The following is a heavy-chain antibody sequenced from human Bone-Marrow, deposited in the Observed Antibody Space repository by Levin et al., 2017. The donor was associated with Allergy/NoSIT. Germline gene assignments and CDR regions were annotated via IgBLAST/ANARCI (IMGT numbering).Heavy chain of an antibody. CDR3: ARGGTHHGFDY. CDR1: GHTFISYG. J-gene: IGHJ4*02. Sequence: ASVKVSCKASGHTFISYGVSWVRQAPGQGLEWMGWISADNGKTNYAQKSQGRVTMTSDTSISTAYMELSSLTSDDTAQYYCARGGTHHGFDYWGQGALVTVSS. D-gene: IGHD3-16*01. CDR2: ISADNGKT. V-gene: IGHV1-18*01.